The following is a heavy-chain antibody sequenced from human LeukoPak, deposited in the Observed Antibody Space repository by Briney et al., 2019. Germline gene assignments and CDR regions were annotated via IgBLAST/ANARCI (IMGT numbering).Heavy chain of an antibody. CDR1: GFALKSYS. J-gene: IGHJ4*02. CDR2: ISSTSAYI. CDR3: AKDDRFSYGYYLDY. V-gene: IGHV3-21*04. Sequence: GGSLRLSCGGSGFALKSYSLTWVRQAPGKGLEWVSSISSTSAYIHYADSVKGRFTISRDNSKNTLYLQMNSLRAEDTAVYYCAKDDRFSYGYYLDYWGQGTLVTVSS. D-gene: IGHD5-18*01.